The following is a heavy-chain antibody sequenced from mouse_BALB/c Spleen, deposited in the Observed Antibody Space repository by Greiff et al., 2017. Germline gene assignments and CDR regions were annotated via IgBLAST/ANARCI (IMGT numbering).Heavy chain of an antibody. V-gene: IGHV14-3*02. D-gene: IGHD1-2*01. CDR3: ASSAMYYFDD. J-gene: IGHJ2*01. Sequence: EVKLMESGAELVKPGASVKLSCTASGFNIKDTYMHWVKQRPEQGLEWIGRIDPANGNTKYDKKFQGKATITADTSSNTAYLQLSSLTSEDTAVYYCASSAMYYFDDWGQGTTLTVSS. CDR2: IDPANGNT. CDR1: GFNIKDTY.